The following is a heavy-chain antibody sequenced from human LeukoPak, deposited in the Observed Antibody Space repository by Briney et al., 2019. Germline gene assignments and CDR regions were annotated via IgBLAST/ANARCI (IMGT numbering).Heavy chain of an antibody. D-gene: IGHD3-10*01. CDR2: IYTGGST. CDR1: GGSISSGSYY. V-gene: IGHV4-61*02. Sequence: SETLSLTCTVSGGSISSGSYYWSWIRQPAGKGLEWIGRIYTGGSTNYNPSLKSRVTISVDTSKNQFSLKLSSVTAADTAVYYCAREDYGSGPDYWGQGTLVTVSS. CDR3: AREDYGSGPDY. J-gene: IGHJ4*02.